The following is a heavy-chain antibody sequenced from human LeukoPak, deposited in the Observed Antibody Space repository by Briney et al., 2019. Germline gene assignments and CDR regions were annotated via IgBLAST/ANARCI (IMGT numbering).Heavy chain of an antibody. V-gene: IGHV4-34*01. Sequence: SETLSLTCAVHGGSFSGYHWNWIRQSPDKGLEWIGEINDRGRTNYNPSLQSRITLSVDTSKKQFSLQSTSVTAADTAVYYCARDPTTVTSLPYYFDFWGQGTLVTVSS. D-gene: IGHD4-17*01. CDR2: INDRGRT. CDR3: ARDPTTVTSLPYYFDF. CDR1: GGSFSGYH. J-gene: IGHJ4*02.